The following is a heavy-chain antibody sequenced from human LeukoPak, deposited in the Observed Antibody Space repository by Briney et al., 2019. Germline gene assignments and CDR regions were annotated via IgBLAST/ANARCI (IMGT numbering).Heavy chain of an antibody. CDR1: GYTFTSYD. D-gene: IGHD6-13*01. V-gene: IGHV1-8*01. CDR3: ARVGSSWYSAFDI. J-gene: IGHJ3*02. CDR2: MNPNSGDT. Sequence: ASVKVSCKASGYTFTSYDINWVRQATGQGLEWMGWMNPNSGDTGYAQKFQGRVTMTRNTSISTAYMELSSLRSEDTAVYYCARVGSSWYSAFDIWGQGTMVTVSS.